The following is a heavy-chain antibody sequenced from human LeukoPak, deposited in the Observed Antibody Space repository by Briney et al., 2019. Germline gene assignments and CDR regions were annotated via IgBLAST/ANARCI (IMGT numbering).Heavy chain of an antibody. D-gene: IGHD3-22*01. V-gene: IGHV1-69*05. CDR2: IIPIFGTA. CDR1: GGTFSSYA. CDR3: ANGIDSSGPFDY. J-gene: IGHJ4*02. Sequence: SVKVSCKASGGTFSSYAISWVRQAPGQGIEWMGGIIPIFGTANYAQKFQGRVTITTDESTSTAYMELSSLRSEDTAVYYCANGIDSSGPFDYWGQGTLVTISS.